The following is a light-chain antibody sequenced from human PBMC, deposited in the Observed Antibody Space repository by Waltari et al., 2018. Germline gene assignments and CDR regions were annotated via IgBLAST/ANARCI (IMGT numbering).Light chain of an antibody. CDR1: QSVRGS. CDR3: QHYVRLPAT. V-gene: IGKV3-20*01. CDR2: GAS. J-gene: IGKJ1*01. Sequence: IVLTPSPGTLHVSRRVRATLSCRASQSVRGSLAWYQQKAGQAPRLLIYGASSRATGIPDRFSGSGSGTDFSLTISRLEPEDFAVYYCQHYVRLPATFGQGTKVEI.